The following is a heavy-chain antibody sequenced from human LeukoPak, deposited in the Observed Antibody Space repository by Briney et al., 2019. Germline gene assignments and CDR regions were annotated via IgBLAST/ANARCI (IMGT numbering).Heavy chain of an antibody. Sequence: SETLSLTCAVYGESFSGYYWSWIRQPPGKGLEWIGEINHSGSTNYNPSLKSRVTISVDTSKNQFSLKLSSVTAADTAVYYCARDSNLEYSSSRGLGRWGQGTLVTVSS. CDR1: GESFSGYY. CDR2: INHSGST. J-gene: IGHJ4*02. D-gene: IGHD6-6*01. V-gene: IGHV4-34*01. CDR3: ARDSNLEYSSSRGLGR.